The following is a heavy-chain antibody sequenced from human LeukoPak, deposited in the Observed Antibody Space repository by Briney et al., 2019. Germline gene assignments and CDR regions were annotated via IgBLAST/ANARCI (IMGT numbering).Heavy chain of an antibody. CDR3: ARGXXDSXVVXPDY. V-gene: IGHV4-59*01. Sequence: SETLSLTCTVSGGSISSYYWSWIRQPPGKGLEWIGYIYYSGSTNYNPSLTSRVTISVDTSKNQSSLKLSSVAAADTAVYYCARGXXDSXVVXPDYXGQGTLVTVSS. CDR1: GGSISSYY. J-gene: IGHJ4*02. D-gene: IGHD3-22*01. CDR2: IYYSGST.